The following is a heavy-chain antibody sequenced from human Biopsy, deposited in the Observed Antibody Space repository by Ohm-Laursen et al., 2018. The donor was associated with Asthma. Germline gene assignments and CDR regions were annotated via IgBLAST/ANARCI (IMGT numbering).Heavy chain of an antibody. J-gene: IGHJ6*02. V-gene: IGHV4-34*01. CDR1: RGSFRGYV. Sequence: SDTLSLTCAYRGSFRGYVWTWIRQPPGKGLEWIGEIPQGGATTFNPSFKSRVTISIDPSKSQLSLRLTSMTAADTAVYYCASGPQWSGLDVWGQGTTVTVSS. D-gene: IGHD2-8*01. CDR3: ASGPQWSGLDV. CDR2: IPQGGAT.